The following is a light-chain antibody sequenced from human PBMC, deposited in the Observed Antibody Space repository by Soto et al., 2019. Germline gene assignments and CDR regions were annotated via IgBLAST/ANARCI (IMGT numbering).Light chain of an antibody. CDR3: SSYKSSSTYV. V-gene: IGLV2-14*03. Sequence: QSVLTQPASVSGAPGQSIAISCTGTSSDVGGYNYVSWYQQHPGKAPKLMIYDVSNRPSGVSNRFSGSKSGNTASLTISGLQAEDEADYYCSSYKSSSTYVFGTGNKVTVL. CDR1: SSDVGGYNY. CDR2: DVS. J-gene: IGLJ1*01.